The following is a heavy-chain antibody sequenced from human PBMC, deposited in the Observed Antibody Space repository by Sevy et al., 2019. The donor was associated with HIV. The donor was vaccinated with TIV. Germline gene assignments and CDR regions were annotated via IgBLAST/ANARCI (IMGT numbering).Heavy chain of an antibody. J-gene: IGHJ4*02. CDR3: ARDSYGVTTDY. CDR2: ISAHDGNT. V-gene: IGHV1-18*01. CDR1: GYTFSIYG. D-gene: IGHD4-17*01. Sequence: ASVKVSCKASGYTFSIYGIIWVRQAPGQGLEWMGWISAHDGNTHLEQNLQGRVTMTTDTSTSTAYMELRSLRSDDTAIYYCARDSYGVTTDYWGQGTLVTVSS.